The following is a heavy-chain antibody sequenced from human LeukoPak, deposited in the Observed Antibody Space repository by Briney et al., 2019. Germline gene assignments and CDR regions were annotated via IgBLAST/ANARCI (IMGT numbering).Heavy chain of an antibody. J-gene: IGHJ4*02. CDR1: GGSTSSYY. Sequence: SETLSLTCTVSGGSTSSYYWSWLRQPPGKGLEWIGNIYYSGSTDYTPSLKSRVTISVDTSKKQFTLKLSSVTAADTAVYYCARERRGYSQWYSDYWGQGTLVTVSS. V-gene: IGHV4-59*01. D-gene: IGHD5-18*01. CDR3: ARERRGYSQWYSDY. CDR2: IYYSGST.